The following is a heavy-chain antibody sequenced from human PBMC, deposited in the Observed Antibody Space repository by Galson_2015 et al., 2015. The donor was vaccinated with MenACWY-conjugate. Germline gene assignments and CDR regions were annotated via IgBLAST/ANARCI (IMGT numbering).Heavy chain of an antibody. CDR3: ARVRLYCSSTSCYKNWFDP. D-gene: IGHD2-2*02. CDR2: INHSGST. V-gene: IGHV4-34*01. CDR1: GGSFSGYY. Sequence: ETLSLTCAVYGGSFSGYYWSWIRQPPGKGLEWIGEINHSGSTNYNPSLKSRVTISVDTSKNQFSLKLSSVTAADTAVYYCARVRLYCSSTSCYKNWFDPWGQGTLVTVSS. J-gene: IGHJ5*02.